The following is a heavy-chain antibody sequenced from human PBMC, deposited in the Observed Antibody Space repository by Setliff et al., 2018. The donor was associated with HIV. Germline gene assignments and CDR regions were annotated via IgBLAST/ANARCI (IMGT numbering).Heavy chain of an antibody. CDR1: GFTFNTYA. CDR3: AKDGISGGAYPPYYFDY. D-gene: IGHD2-15*01. V-gene: IGHV3-23*01. Sequence: GSLRLSCAASGFTFNTYAMSWVRQAPGKGLEWVSVISGSGGSTFYADSVKGRFTISRDISKNTLYLQMNRLRVEDTAVYYCAKDGISGGAYPPYYFDYWGHGTLVTVSS. CDR2: ISGSGGST. J-gene: IGHJ4*01.